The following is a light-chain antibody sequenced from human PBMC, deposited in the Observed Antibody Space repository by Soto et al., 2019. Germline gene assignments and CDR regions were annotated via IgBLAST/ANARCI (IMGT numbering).Light chain of an antibody. V-gene: IGLV1-47*01. J-gene: IGLJ3*02. CDR3: ATWENSLHSRV. Sequence: QFVLTQRPSASGTPGQRVTISCSGNSSNIGNNYVYWYQRLPGTAPKFLIYRNNQRPSGVPDRFSGSKSGTSASLTINGLRSEDEADYYCATWENSLHSRVFGGGTKLTVL. CDR2: RNN. CDR1: SSNIGNNY.